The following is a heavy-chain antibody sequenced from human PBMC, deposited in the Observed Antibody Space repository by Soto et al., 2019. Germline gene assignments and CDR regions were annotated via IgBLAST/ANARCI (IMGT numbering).Heavy chain of an antibody. CDR2: ISSSGSTI. CDR1: GFTFSDYY. CDR3: ARAQVLLWFGGNKDPLYFDY. Sequence: GGSLRLSCAASGFTFSDYYMSWIRQAPGKGLEWVSYISSSGSTIYYADSVKGRFTISRDNAKNSLYLQMNSLRAEDTAVYYCARAQVLLWFGGNKDPLYFDYWGQGALVTVS. D-gene: IGHD3-10*01. J-gene: IGHJ4*02. V-gene: IGHV3-11*01.